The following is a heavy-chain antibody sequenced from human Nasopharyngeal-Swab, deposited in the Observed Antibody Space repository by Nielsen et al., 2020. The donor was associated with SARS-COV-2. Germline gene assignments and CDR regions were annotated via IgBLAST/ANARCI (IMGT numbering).Heavy chain of an antibody. CDR2: IYYSGST. D-gene: IGHD2-2*01. J-gene: IGHJ6*02. CDR3: ARGGGRYCSSTSCYPDYYYYGMDV. Sequence: SETLSLTCGVHNGSFIGYYWTWIRQPPGKGLEWIGYIYYSGSTNYNPSLKSRVTISVDTSKNQFSLKLSSVTAADTAVYYCARGGGRYCSSTSCYPDYYYYGMDVWGQGTTVTVSS. CDR1: NGSFIGYY. V-gene: IGHV4-59*01.